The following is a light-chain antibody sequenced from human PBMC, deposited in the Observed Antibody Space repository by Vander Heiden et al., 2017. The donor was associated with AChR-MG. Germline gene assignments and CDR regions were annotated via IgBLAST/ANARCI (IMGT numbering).Light chain of an antibody. CDR3: QTWDSSSVI. V-gene: IGLV3-1*01. J-gene: IGLJ2*01. Sequence: SYGLTQPPSLSVSPGQTATITCSGEKLGEKYVFWYQQKAGQSPVLVVYRDRQRASRIPERFFGSNSGNTATLTITGTQPMDEADYYCQTWDSSSVIFGGGT. CDR2: RDR. CDR1: KLGEKY.